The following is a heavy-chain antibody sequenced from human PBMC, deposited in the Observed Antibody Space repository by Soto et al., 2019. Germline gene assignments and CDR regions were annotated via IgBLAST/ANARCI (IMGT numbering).Heavy chain of an antibody. J-gene: IGHJ6*04. Sequence: EVQLVESGGGLVQPGGSLRLSCVASGFTVSNNYMTWVRQAPGKGLEWVSNMYSGGETFYTDSVKGRFTISRDSSTNTLYLQMDNVRAEDTAVYYWARDPGVNWAWGKGTTVTVSS. CDR2: MYSGGET. CDR3: ARDPGVNWA. CDR1: GFTVSNNY. D-gene: IGHD2-8*01. V-gene: IGHV3-66*01.